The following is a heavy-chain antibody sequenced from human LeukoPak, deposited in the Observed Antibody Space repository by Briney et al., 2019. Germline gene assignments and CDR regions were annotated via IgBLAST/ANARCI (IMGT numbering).Heavy chain of an antibody. D-gene: IGHD2-2*01. CDR3: ARDIGTSYNWFDP. CDR2: ISSSGSTI. Sequence: PGGSLRLSCAASGFTFSDYYMSWIRQAPGKGLEWVSYISSSGSTIYYADSVKGRFTISRDNAKNSLYLQMNSLRAEDTAEYYCARDIGTSYNWFDPWGQGTLVTVSS. V-gene: IGHV3-11*01. CDR1: GFTFSDYY. J-gene: IGHJ5*02.